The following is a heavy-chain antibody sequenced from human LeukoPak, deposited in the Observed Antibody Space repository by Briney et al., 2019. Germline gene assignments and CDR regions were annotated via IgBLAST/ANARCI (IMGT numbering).Heavy chain of an antibody. J-gene: IGHJ4*02. V-gene: IGHV3-33*01. Sequence: GGSLRLSCAASAFSFSSYGMHWVRQAPGKGLEWVAVIWSDGSIKFYGDSVKGRFTISRDNSKNTLYLQMDSLRAEDTAIYYCARDLGYAPNYWGQGTLVTVSS. CDR1: AFSFSSYG. CDR2: IWSDGSIK. D-gene: IGHD3-16*01. CDR3: ARDLGYAPNY.